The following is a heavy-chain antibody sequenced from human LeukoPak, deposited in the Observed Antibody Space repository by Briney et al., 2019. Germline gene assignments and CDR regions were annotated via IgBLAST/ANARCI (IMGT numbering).Heavy chain of an antibody. J-gene: IGHJ4*02. CDR1: GDSVSRSSYY. D-gene: IGHD4-23*01. CDR2: IYASGNT. CDR3: ARNSGDY. V-gene: IGHV4-61*01. Sequence: PSETLSLTCTVSGDSVSRSSYYWTWIRQPPGKGLEWIGRIYASGNTNYNPSLKSRVTMSLDASKNQFSLKLSSVTAADTAVYYCARNSGDYWGQGTLVTVSS.